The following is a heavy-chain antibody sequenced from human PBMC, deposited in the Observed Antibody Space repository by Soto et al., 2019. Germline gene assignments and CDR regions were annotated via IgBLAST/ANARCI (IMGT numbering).Heavy chain of an antibody. CDR2: IYDSGST. CDR1: GDSIISYY. J-gene: IGHJ3*01. V-gene: IGHV4-59*01. D-gene: IGHD3-16*01. Sequence: KPSETLSLTCTVSGDSIISYYWSWIRQPPGRGLEWIGYIYDSGSTNYNPSLKSRVSISVDTSKNQFSLKLSSVTAADTAVYYCASTPGLSAFDFWGQGTMVTVSS. CDR3: ASTPGLSAFDF.